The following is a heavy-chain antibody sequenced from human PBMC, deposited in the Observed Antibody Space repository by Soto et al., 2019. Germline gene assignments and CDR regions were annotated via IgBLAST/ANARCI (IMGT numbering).Heavy chain of an antibody. CDR1: GFTFSSHG. CDR2: ISYDGSNK. D-gene: IGHD2-2*01. V-gene: IGHV3-30*18. J-gene: IGHJ4*02. Sequence: GGSLRLSCAASGFTFSSHGMHWVRQAPGKGLEWVAVISYDGSNKYYADSVKGRFTISRDNSKNTLYLQMNSLRAEDTAVYYCAKVDCSSTSCYEFDYWGQGTLVTVSS. CDR3: AKVDCSSTSCYEFDY.